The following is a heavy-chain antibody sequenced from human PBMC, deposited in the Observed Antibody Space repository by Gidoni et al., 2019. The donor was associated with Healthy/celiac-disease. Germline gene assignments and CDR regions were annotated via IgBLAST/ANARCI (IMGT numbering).Heavy chain of an antibody. V-gene: IGHV6-1*01. J-gene: IGHJ6*02. CDR2: TYYRSKWYN. CDR3: ARDRGYCSSTSCYEDYYYYYGMDV. CDR1: GDSVSSNSAA. D-gene: IGHD2-2*01. Sequence: QVQLQQSGPGLVKPSQTLSLTCAISGDSVSSNSAAWNWIRPSPSRGLEWLGRTYYRSKWYNDYAVSVKSRITINPDTSKNQFSLQLNSVTPEDTAVYYCARDRGYCSSTSCYEDYYYYYGMDVWGQGTTVTVSS.